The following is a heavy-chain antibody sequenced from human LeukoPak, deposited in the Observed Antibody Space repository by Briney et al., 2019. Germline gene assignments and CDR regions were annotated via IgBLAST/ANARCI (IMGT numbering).Heavy chain of an antibody. CDR1: GYTFTSYA. J-gene: IGHJ4*02. CDR3: AILPVGATSY. V-gene: IGHV7-4-1*02. D-gene: IGHD1-26*01. CDR2: INTNTGNP. Sequence: GASVKVSCKASGYTFTSYAMHWVRQAPGQRLEWMGWINTNTGNPTYAQGFTGRFVFSLDTSVSTAYLQISSLKAEDTAVYYCAILPVGATSYWGQGTLVTVSS.